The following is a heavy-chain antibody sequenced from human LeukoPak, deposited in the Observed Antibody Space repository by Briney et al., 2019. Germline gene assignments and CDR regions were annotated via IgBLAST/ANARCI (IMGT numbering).Heavy chain of an antibody. CDR3: ARDPYDFWRMGDF. Sequence: GGSLRLSCSASGFTFSGYSMNWVRQAPGKGLEWISYISTSASTIHYADSVKGRFTISRDDAENSLYLQMNSLRAEDTAVYYCARDPYDFWRMGDFWGQGTLVTVSS. D-gene: IGHD3-3*01. CDR2: ISTSASTI. CDR1: GFTFSGYS. V-gene: IGHV3-48*01. J-gene: IGHJ4*02.